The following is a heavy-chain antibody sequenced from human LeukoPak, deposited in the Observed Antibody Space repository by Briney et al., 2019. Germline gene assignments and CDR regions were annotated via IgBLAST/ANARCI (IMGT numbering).Heavy chain of an antibody. CDR1: GFTFSSYH. D-gene: IGHD6-19*01. J-gene: IGHJ5*02. Sequence: RPGGSLRLSCAASGFTFSSYHMNWVRQAPGKGLEWVSAISGSGGSTYYADSVKGRFTISRDNSKNTLYLQTNSLRAEDTAVYYCAKDRAAVAPTYGWFDPWGQGTLVTVSS. V-gene: IGHV3-23*01. CDR3: AKDRAAVAPTYGWFDP. CDR2: ISGSGGST.